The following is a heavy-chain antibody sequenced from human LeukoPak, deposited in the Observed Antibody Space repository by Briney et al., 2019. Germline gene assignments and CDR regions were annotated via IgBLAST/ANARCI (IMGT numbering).Heavy chain of an antibody. J-gene: IGHJ4*02. V-gene: IGHV3-23*01. CDR3: AREASEEDTAMGLFDY. CDR2: ISGSGGST. CDR1: GFTFSSYA. D-gene: IGHD5-18*01. Sequence: PGGSLRLSCAASGFTFSSYAMSWVRQAPGKGLEWVSAISGSGGSTYYADSVKGRFTISRDNAKNSLYLQMNSLRAEDTAVYYCAREASEEDTAMGLFDYWGQGTLVTVSS.